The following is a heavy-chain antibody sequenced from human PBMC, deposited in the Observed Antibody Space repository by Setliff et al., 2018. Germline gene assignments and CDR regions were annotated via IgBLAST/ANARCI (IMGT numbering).Heavy chain of an antibody. CDR3: AGVHWTTNWFLHY. CDR2: IFHDGRDI. D-gene: IGHD7-27*01. J-gene: IGHJ4*01. Sequence: PGGSLRLSCAASGFTPRNSGTHWVRQAPGKGLEWVAIIFHDGRDIYYGDSVQGRFAISRDKSKNTLYLQMNSLRSDDTAVYYCAGVHWTTNWFLHYWGQGTLVTVSS. CDR1: GFTPRNSG. V-gene: IGHV3-30*03.